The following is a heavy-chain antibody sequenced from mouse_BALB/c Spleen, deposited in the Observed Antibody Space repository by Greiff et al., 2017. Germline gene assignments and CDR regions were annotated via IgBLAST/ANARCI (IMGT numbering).Heavy chain of an antibody. CDR3: TRGTTVVAPYFDV. CDR2: IYPSDSYT. D-gene: IGHD1-1*01. V-gene: IGHV1-69*02. CDR1: GYTFTSYW. Sequence: VQLQQPGAELVRPGASVKLSCKASGYTFTSYWINWVKQRPGQGLEWIGNIYPSDSYTNYNQKFKDKATLTVDKSSSTAYMQLSSPTSEDSAVYYCTRGTTVVAPYFDVWGAGTTVTVSS. J-gene: IGHJ1*01.